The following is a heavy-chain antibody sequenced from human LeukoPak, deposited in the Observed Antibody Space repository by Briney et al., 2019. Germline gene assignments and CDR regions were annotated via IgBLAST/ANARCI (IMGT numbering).Heavy chain of an antibody. CDR1: GYTVTSYG. CDR2: ISAYNGNT. CDR3: VRDSPRAYCFDY. Sequence: ASVKVSCKASGYTVTSYGISWVQPAPAQGLAWMGWISAYNGNTNYAQKPQDRGTMTTDTSMSTAYMELRSLRSDDTAAYYCVRDSPRAYCFDYWGQGTLVTVSS. J-gene: IGHJ4*02. V-gene: IGHV1-18*01. D-gene: IGHD1-14*01.